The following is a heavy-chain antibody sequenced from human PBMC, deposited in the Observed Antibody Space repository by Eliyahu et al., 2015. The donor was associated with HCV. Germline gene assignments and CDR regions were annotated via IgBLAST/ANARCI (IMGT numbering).Heavy chain of an antibody. V-gene: IGHV5-51*03. J-gene: IGHJ4*02. D-gene: IGHD2/OR15-2a*01. CDR1: GYTFMTYG. Sequence: EVQLVQSGAEVKKPGESLKISCQAFGYTFMTYGIAWVRQMPGKGPEWLGIIFPGDSNTRYNPSFLGPITISVDKSKNITYLKWNSLEASDSGMYYCARALFRGDFDYWGQGTLVSVSS. CDR2: IFPGDSNT. CDR3: ARALFRGDFDY.